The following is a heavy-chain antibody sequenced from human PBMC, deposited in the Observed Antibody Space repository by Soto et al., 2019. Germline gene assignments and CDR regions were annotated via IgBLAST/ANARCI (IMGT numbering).Heavy chain of an antibody. V-gene: IGHV1-8*01. CDR1: GYTFTSYD. D-gene: IGHD2-2*01. CDR2: MNTNSGNT. CDR3: ARLKQDDVVA. Sequence: SSVNGSCKTSGYTFTSYDINCVRLATGQGLEWMGWMNTNSGNTGYAEKFQGRVTMTRNTSISTAYMELSRLRYEDTAVYYCARLKQDDVVAWGQGTLVTSPQ. J-gene: IGHJ5*02.